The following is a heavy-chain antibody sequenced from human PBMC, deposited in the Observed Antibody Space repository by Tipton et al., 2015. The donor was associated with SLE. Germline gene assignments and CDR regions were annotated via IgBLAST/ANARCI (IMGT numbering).Heavy chain of an antibody. CDR2: IYTSGST. D-gene: IGHD3-22*01. Sequence: TLSLTCTVSGGSISSYYWSWIRQPAGKGLEWIGRIYTSGSTNYNPSLKSRVTMPVDTSKNQFSLKLNSVTAADTAVYYCTRDPYYHDSSGSPYSYWGQGTLVTVSS. J-gene: IGHJ4*02. V-gene: IGHV4-4*07. CDR3: TRDPYYHDSSGSPYSY. CDR1: GGSISSYY.